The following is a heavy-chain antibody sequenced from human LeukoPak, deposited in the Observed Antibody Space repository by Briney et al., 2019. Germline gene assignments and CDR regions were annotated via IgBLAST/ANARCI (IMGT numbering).Heavy chain of an antibody. CDR1: GGTFSSYA. J-gene: IGHJ6*02. CDR2: IIPILGIA. V-gene: IGHV1-69*04. CDR3: ARDGVCSGGSCYYYGMDV. Sequence: SVKVSCKASGGTFSSYAISWVRQAPGQGLEWMGRIIPILGIANYAQKFQGRVTITADKSTSTAYMELSSLRSEDTAVYYCARDGVCSGGSCYYYGMDVWGQGTTVTVSS. D-gene: IGHD2-15*01.